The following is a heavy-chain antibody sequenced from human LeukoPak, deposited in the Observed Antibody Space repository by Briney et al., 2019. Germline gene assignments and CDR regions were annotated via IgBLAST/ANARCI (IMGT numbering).Heavy chain of an antibody. J-gene: IGHJ4*02. CDR3: ARDAADFWSGYSY. Sequence: ASVKVSCKASGYTFTGYYMHWVRQAPGQGLEWMGWINPNSGGTNYTQKFQGRVTMTRDTSISTAYMELSRLRSDDTAVYYCARDAADFWSGYSYRGQGTLVTVSS. CDR2: INPNSGGT. D-gene: IGHD3-3*01. V-gene: IGHV1-2*02. CDR1: GYTFTGYY.